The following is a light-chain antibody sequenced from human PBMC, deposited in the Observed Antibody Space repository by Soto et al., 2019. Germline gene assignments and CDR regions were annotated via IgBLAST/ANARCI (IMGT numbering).Light chain of an antibody. Sequence: QSVLAQSSSASASLGSSVKLTCTLSSGHSTYIIAWHQQQPGKAPRYLMNLEGSGSYNKGGGVPDRFSGSSSGADRYLTISNLQFEDEADYYCETWDTNTRVFGTGTKLTVL. V-gene: IGLV4-60*02. J-gene: IGLJ1*01. CDR2: LEGSGSY. CDR1: SGHSTYI. CDR3: ETWDTNTRV.